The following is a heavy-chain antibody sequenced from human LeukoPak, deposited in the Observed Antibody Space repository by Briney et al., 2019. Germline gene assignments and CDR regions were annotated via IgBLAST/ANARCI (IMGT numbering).Heavy chain of an antibody. CDR1: GYTFTSYG. Sequence: ASVKVSCKASGYTFTSYGISWVRQAPGQGLEWMGWISAYNGNTNYAQKLQGRVTMTTDTSTSTAYMELRSLRSDDTAVYYCARDRTGYCSSTSCRYTLFDPWGQGTLVTVSS. V-gene: IGHV1-18*01. CDR3: ARDRTGYCSSTSCRYTLFDP. J-gene: IGHJ5*02. CDR2: ISAYNGNT. D-gene: IGHD2-2*01.